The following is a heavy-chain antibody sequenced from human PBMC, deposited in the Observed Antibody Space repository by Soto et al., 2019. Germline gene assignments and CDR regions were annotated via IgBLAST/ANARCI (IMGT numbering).Heavy chain of an antibody. CDR2: ISYDGSNK. D-gene: IGHD3-3*01. V-gene: IGHV3-30*18. Sequence: VGSLRLSCAASGFTFISYGMHCVRQAPGKGLEWVAVISYDGSNKYYADSVKGRFTISRDNSKNTLYLQMNSLRAEDTAVYYCAKNLRRSAPLLLDYWGQGTLVTVSS. J-gene: IGHJ4*02. CDR1: GFTFISYG. CDR3: AKNLRRSAPLLLDY.